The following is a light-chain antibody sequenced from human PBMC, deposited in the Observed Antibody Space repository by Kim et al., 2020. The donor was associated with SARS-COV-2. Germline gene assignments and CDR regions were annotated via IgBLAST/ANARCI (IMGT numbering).Light chain of an antibody. CDR2: GVS. Sequence: EIVLTQSPGTLSLSPGERATLSCRASQSVNSNYLAWFQQKPGQAPRLLIYGVSSRATGIPDRFSGSGSGTDFILTISRLEPEDFAVYYCQQYGTSPYTFGQGTKLEIK. V-gene: IGKV3-20*01. J-gene: IGKJ2*01. CDR3: QQYGTSPYT. CDR1: QSVNSNY.